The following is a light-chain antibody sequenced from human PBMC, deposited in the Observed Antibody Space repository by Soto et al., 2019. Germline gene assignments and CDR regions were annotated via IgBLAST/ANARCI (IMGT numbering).Light chain of an antibody. CDR2: EGS. J-gene: IGLJ1*01. V-gene: IGLV2-23*01. CDR1: SSDVVIYNL. Sequence: QSVLTQPASVSGSPGQSITISCTGTSSDVVIYNLVSWYQQHPGKALKLMIYEGSKRPSGVSYRFSGSKSGNTASLTISGLQAEDEADYYCCSYAGSSTYNYVFGTGTKVTVL. CDR3: CSYAGSSTYNYV.